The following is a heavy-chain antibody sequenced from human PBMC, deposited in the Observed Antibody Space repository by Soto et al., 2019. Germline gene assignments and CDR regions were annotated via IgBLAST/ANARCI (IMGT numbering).Heavy chain of an antibody. Sequence: EVQILESGGGLIQPGGSLRLSCTASGFTFNDYAMSWVRQTPGKGLEWVSTHSGRGDTTYYAFSVKGRFTISRDTSNDTLYQQMKSLRAEDTAIYYCAKYAGLTPGVRFHYYRWGQGTLVTVSS. CDR3: AKYAGLTPGVRFHYYR. CDR1: GFTFNDYA. V-gene: IGHV3-23*01. J-gene: IGHJ5*02. CDR2: HSGRGDTT. D-gene: IGHD3-9*01.